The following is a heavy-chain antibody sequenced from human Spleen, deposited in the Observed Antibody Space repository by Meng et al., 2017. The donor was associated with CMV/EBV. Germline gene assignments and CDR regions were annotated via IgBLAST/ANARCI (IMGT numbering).Heavy chain of an antibody. D-gene: IGHD5-12*01. J-gene: IGHJ6*02. CDR2: ISNSGSYI. V-gene: IGHV3-21*01. CDR3: ARIMSGYENYDRDV. Sequence: GESLKIYCAASGFTFNDYSMNWVRQAPGKGLEWVSSISNSGSYIFYADSLKSRFTISRDNAKNSLYLQMNSLSGEDTAIYYCARIMSGYENYDRDVWGQGTTVTVSS. CDR1: GFTFNDYS.